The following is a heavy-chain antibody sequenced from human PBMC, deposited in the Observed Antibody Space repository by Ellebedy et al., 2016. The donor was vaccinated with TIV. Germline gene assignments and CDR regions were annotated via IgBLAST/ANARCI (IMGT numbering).Heavy chain of an antibody. CDR2: ISSGGSTI. J-gene: IGHJ5*02. V-gene: IGHV3-48*03. Sequence: PGGSLRLSCAASGFTFSSYEMNWVRQAPGKGLEWVSYISSGGSTIYYADSVKGRFTISRDNAKNSLYLQMNSLRAEDTAVYYCASFPDPQQLGELGWFDPWGQGTLVTVSS. D-gene: IGHD6-13*01. CDR3: ASFPDPQQLGELGWFDP. CDR1: GFTFSSYE.